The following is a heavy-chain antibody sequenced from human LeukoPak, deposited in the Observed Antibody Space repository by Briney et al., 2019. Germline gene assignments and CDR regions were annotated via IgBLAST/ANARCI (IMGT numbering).Heavy chain of an antibody. CDR3: ARVGSGSYDY. CDR1: GYTFISYA. Sequence: GASVKVSCKASGYTFISYAMHWVRQAPGQRLEWMGWINAGNGNIKYSQEFQGRVTITRDTSASTAYMELSSLRSEDMAVYYCARVGSGSYDYWGQGTLVTVSS. CDR2: INAGNGNI. J-gene: IGHJ4*02. V-gene: IGHV1-3*03. D-gene: IGHD1-26*01.